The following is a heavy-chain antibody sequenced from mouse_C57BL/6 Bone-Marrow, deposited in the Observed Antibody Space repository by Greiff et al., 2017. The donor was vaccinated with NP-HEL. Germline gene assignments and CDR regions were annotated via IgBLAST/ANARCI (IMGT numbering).Heavy chain of an antibody. J-gene: IGHJ3*01. CDR1: GFTFTDYY. CDR2: IRNKANGYTT. D-gene: IGHD2-3*01. Sequence: EVQLQQSGGGLVQPGGSLSLSCAASGFTFTDYYMSWVRQPPGKALEWLGFIRNKANGYTTEYSASVKGRFTISRDNSQSILYLQMNALRAEDSATYYCARSLSFAYWGQGTLVTVSA. V-gene: IGHV7-3*01. CDR3: ARSLSFAY.